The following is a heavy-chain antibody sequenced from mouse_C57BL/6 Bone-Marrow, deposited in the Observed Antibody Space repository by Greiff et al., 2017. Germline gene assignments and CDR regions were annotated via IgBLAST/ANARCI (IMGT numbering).Heavy chain of an antibody. CDR3: ARDRLPDYYAMDY. D-gene: IGHD3-2*02. J-gene: IGHJ4*01. CDR2: IYPRSGNT. V-gene: IGHV1-81*01. CDR1: GYTFTSYG. Sequence: QVHVKQSGAELARPGASVKLSCKASGYTFTSYGISWVKQRTGQGLEWIGEIYPRSGNTSYNAKFKGKATLTADKSSSTAYMELRSLTSEDYAVYFCARDRLPDYYAMDYWGQGTSVTVAS.